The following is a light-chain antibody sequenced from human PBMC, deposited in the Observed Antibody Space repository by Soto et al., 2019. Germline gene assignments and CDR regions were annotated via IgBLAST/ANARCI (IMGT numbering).Light chain of an antibody. CDR1: SSDVGGYNY. CDR3: SSYTTSNTRQIV. CDR2: DVS. J-gene: IGLJ1*01. V-gene: IGLV2-14*03. Sequence: QSALTQLASVSGSPGQSITISCTGTSSDVGGYNYVSWYQHHPGKTPKLLIYDVSNRPSGVSNRFSGSKSDNTASLTISGLQPEDEADYYCSSYTTSNTRQIVFGTGTKLTVL.